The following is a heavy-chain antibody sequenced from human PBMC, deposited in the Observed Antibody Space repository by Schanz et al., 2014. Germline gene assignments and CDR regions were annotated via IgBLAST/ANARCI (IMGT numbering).Heavy chain of an antibody. V-gene: IGHV1-2*06. D-gene: IGHD3-9*01. J-gene: IGHJ3*02. CDR2: ISPSSGGT. Sequence: QVQVIQSGPEVKKPGASVKVSCKASGYTFTNHYLHWVRQAPGQGLEWMGRISPSSGGTNYAQNFQGRVTMTKDTSINTVYMELRRLRSDDTAVYYCARDYYDILTGYPYDTFDIWGQGTLVTVSS. CDR3: ARDYYDILTGYPYDTFDI. CDR1: GYTFTNHY.